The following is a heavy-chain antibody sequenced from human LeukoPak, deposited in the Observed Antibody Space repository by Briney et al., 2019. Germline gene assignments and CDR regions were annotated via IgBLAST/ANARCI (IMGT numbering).Heavy chain of an antibody. D-gene: IGHD3-22*01. CDR3: ARDEARYYDSSGTIDY. Sequence: GRSLRLSCAASGFTFSSYAMHWVRQAPGKGLEWVAVISYDGSNKYYADSVKGRFTISRDNSKNTLYLQMNSLRAEDTAVYYCARDEARYYDSSGTIDYWGQRTLVTVSS. J-gene: IGHJ4*02. CDR1: GFTFSSYA. V-gene: IGHV3-30*04. CDR2: ISYDGSNK.